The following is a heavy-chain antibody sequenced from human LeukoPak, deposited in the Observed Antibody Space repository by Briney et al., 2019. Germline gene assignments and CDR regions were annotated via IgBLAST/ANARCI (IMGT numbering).Heavy chain of an antibody. CDR2: IKQDGSEK. J-gene: IGHJ4*02. CDR1: GFTFSSYW. Sequence: GGSLRLSCAASGFTFSSYWMSWVRQAPGKGLEWVANIKQDGSEKYYVDSVKGRFTISRDNAKNSLYLQMNSLRAEDTAVYYCARDRSIYDILTGYYFDYWGQGTLVTVSS. V-gene: IGHV3-7*01. D-gene: IGHD3-9*01. CDR3: ARDRSIYDILTGYYFDY.